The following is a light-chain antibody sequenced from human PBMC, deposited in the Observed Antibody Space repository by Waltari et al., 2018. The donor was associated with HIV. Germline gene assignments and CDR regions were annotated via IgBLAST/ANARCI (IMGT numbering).Light chain of an antibody. J-gene: IGLJ3*02. CDR2: DDL. V-gene: IGLV2-23*02. CDR1: GSDVGNFNF. Sequence: QSALTQPASVSESLGQSITISCTGGGSDVGNFNFVFWYQQRPGKAPRLMIYDDLKRPSGVSTRFSASKSGNTASLTISGLQVEDEADYYCCSYGGDNTFVFGGGTTVTVL. CDR3: CSYGGDNTFV.